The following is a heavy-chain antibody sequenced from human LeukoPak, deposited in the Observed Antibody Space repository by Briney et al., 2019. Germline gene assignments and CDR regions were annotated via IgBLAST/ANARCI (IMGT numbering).Heavy chain of an antibody. CDR2: ISNGGSST. Sequence: GGSLRLSCAASGFTFSDYYMSWFRQAPGKGLEWISYISNGGSSTYYADSVRGRFTISRDNAKNSLYLQMNSLRAEDTAVYYCARGLQLWYTWGDYWGQGTLVTVSP. CDR1: GFTFSDYY. CDR3: ARGLQLWYTWGDY. V-gene: IGHV3-11*01. D-gene: IGHD5-18*01. J-gene: IGHJ4*02.